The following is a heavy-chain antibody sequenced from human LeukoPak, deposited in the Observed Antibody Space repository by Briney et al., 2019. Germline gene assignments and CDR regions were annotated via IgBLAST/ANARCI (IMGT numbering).Heavy chain of an antibody. J-gene: IGHJ4*02. V-gene: IGHV4-39*07. CDR3: ARLYQRGGWYVNY. CDR1: GGSITTSNYY. Sequence: KPSETLSLTCTVSGGSITTSNYYWGWIRQPPGKGLEWIGNIFYSGSTYYSPSLKSRVTISLDTSRNQFSLKLSSVTAADTAVYYCARLYQRGGWYVNYWGQGTLVTVSS. CDR2: IFYSGST. D-gene: IGHD6-19*01.